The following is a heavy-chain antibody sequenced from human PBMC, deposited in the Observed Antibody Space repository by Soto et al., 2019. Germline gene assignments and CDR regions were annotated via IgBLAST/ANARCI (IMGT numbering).Heavy chain of an antibody. V-gene: IGHV1-18*01. D-gene: IGHD2-15*01. J-gene: IGHJ4*02. Sequence: QVQLVQSGAEVKKPGASVKVSCKASGYTFTSYGISWVRQAPGQGLEWMGWISAYNGNTNYAQKLQGRVTMTKDTSTSTAYMELRSLRSDDTAVYYCARDYCSGGSCYSSARIFDYWGQGTLVTVSS. CDR2: ISAYNGNT. CDR1: GYTFTSYG. CDR3: ARDYCSGGSCYSSARIFDY.